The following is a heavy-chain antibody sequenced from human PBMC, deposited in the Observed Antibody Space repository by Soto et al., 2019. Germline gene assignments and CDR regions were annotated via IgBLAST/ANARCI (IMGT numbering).Heavy chain of an antibody. CDR3: ARASILVVPAAMGVPQQLAVEGLDY. D-gene: IGHD2-2*01. CDR2: IYHSGST. J-gene: IGHJ4*02. CDR1: GGSISSGGYS. Sequence: PSETLSLTCAVSGGSISSGGYSWSWIRQPPGKGLEWIGYIYHSGSTYYNTSLKSRVTISVDRSKNQFSLKLSFVTAADTAVYYCARASILVVPAAMGVPQQLAVEGLDYWGQGTLVTVSS. V-gene: IGHV4-30-2*01.